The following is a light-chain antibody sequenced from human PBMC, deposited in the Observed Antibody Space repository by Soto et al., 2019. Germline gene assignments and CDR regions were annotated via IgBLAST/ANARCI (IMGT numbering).Light chain of an antibody. J-gene: IGKJ1*01. Sequence: EVVMTQSPATLSVSPGERAKFSCRASQSVSSNLAWYQQKPGQAPRLLIYGVSIRATGIPARFSGSGSGTEFTLNISSLQSEDFAVYYCQHYNNWPPWTFGQGTKVDIK. CDR1: QSVSSN. CDR3: QHYNNWPPWT. CDR2: GVS. V-gene: IGKV3-15*01.